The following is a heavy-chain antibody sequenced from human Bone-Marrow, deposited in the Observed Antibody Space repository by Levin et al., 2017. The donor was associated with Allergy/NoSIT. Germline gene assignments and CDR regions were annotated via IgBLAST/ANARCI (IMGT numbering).Heavy chain of an antibody. CDR3: ARLASAPHGGEYFDY. CDR1: GGSISSSSYY. D-gene: IGHD3-16*01. CDR2: IYYSGST. Sequence: SRTLSLTCTVSGGSISSSSYYWGWIRQPPGKGLEWIGSIYYSGSTYYNPSLKSRVTISVDTSKNQFSLKLSSVTAADTAVYYCARLASAPHGGEYFDYWGQGTLVTVSS. J-gene: IGHJ4*02. V-gene: IGHV4-39*01.